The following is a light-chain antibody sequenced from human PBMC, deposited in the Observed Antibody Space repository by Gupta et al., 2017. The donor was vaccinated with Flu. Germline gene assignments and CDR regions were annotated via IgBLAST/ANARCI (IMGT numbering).Light chain of an antibody. CDR1: SSNIGSNT. CDR2: SNN. J-gene: IGLJ1*01. V-gene: IGLV1-44*01. CDR3: AAWDDSRNGYV. Sequence: PPSASGTPGQRVTISCSGGSSNIGSNTVNWYQQLPGTAPKLLLYSNNQRPSGVPDRFSGSKSGTSASLAISGLQSEDEADYYCAAWDDSRNGYVFGSGTKATVL.